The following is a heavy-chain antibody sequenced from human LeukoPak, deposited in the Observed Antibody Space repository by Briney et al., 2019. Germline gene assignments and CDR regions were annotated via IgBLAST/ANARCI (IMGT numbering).Heavy chain of an antibody. CDR2: LSGGGTGA. CDR1: GFSFSHYA. D-gene: IGHD3-10*01. V-gene: IGHV3-23*01. J-gene: IGHJ4*02. Sequence: GGSLRLSCAAAGFSFSHYAMSWVRQAPGRGLEWVSALSGGGTGAVYADSVKGRFTISRDNSKNTLYLQMHNLRAEDRALYFCAKGLYHFFGSGTYTLEYWGQGTQVTVSS. CDR3: AKGLYHFFGSGTYTLEY.